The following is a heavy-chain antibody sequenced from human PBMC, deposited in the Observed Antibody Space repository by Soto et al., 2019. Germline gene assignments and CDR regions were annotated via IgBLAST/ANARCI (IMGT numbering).Heavy chain of an antibody. D-gene: IGHD3-22*01. J-gene: IGHJ4*02. CDR1: GGSINRSSYY. CDR3: ARADSSHRATFAY. CDR2: IYYSGST. Sequence: SETLSLACTVSGGSINRSSYYWGWIRQPPGRGLEWIGSIYYSGSTYHNPSLKSRVTISVDTSKNQFSLKLSSVTAADTAVYYCARADSSHRATFAYWGQETLVTVSS. V-gene: IGHV4-39*01.